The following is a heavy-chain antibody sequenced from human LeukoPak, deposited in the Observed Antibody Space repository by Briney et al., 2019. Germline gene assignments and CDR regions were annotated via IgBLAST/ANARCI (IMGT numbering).Heavy chain of an antibody. CDR2: LSTSTTFI. Sequence: NTGGSLRLSCAASGFTFTDYYMSWIRQAPGKGLEWVSYLSTSTTFINYADSVRGRFTISRDNAKNSLYLQMNSLRAEDTAVYYCARSPDVLQTWLDLWGQGTRVTVSS. J-gene: IGHJ5*02. D-gene: IGHD3-10*02. V-gene: IGHV3-11*03. CDR3: ARSPDVLQTWLDL. CDR1: GFTFTDYY.